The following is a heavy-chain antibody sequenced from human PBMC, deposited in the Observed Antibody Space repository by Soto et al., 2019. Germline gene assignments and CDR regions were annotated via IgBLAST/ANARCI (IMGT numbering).Heavy chain of an antibody. CDR3: ARAPPNAPFQYFFDY. CDR1: GFTFSSYW. V-gene: IGHV3-7*01. J-gene: IGHJ4*02. CDR2: IKQDGSEK. Sequence: GGSLRLSCAASGFTFSSYWMSWVRQAPGKGLEWVANIKQDGSEKYYVDSVKGRFTISRDNAKNSLYLQMNSLRAEDTAVYYCARAPPNAPFQYFFDYWGQGTLVTVSS.